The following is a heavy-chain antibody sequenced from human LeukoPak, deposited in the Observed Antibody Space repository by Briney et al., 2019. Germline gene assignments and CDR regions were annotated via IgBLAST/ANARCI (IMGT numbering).Heavy chain of an antibody. J-gene: IGHJ6*02. CDR2: INHSGST. CDR3: TRHAPVPVLGHGMGV. CDR1: GGSFSGYY. D-gene: IGHD3-10*01. V-gene: IGHV4-34*01. Sequence: SETLSLTCAVYGGSFSGYYWSWIRQPPGKGLEWIGEINHSGSTNYNPSLKSRVTISVDTSKNQFSLKLSSVTAADTAVYYCTRHAPVPVLGHGMGVWGQGTTVTVSS.